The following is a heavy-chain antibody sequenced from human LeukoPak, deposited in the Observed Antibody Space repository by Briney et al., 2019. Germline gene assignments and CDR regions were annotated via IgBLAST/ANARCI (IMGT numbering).Heavy chain of an antibody. Sequence: SETLSLTCAVSGYSISSGYYWGWIRPPPGKGLEWIGSIYHSGSTYYNPSLKSRVAISVDTSKNQFSLKLSSVTAADTAVYYCARHPHYYDSSGYYLAWFDPWGQGTLVTVSS. V-gene: IGHV4-38-2*01. CDR2: IYHSGST. D-gene: IGHD3-22*01. CDR3: ARHPHYYDSSGYYLAWFDP. J-gene: IGHJ5*02. CDR1: GYSISSGYY.